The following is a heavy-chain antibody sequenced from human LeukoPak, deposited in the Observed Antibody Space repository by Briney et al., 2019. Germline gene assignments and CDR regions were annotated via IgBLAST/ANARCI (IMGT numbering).Heavy chain of an antibody. CDR2: IYYSGST. D-gene: IGHD3-3*01. V-gene: IGHV4-59*01. Sequence: SETLSLTCAVYGGSFSGYYWSWIRQPPGKGLEWIGYIYYSGSTNYNPSLKSRVTISVDTSKNQFSLKLSSVTAADTAVYYCARDKSGLADPWGQGTLVTVSS. J-gene: IGHJ5*02. CDR3: ARDKSGLADP. CDR1: GGSFSGYY.